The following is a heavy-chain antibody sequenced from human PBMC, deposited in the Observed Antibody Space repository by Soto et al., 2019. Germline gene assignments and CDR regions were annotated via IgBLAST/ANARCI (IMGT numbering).Heavy chain of an antibody. CDR1: GYTFTSYG. J-gene: IGHJ6*03. CDR2: ISAYNGST. CDR3: ARDRTVKATYYYYMDV. V-gene: IGHV1-18*01. D-gene: IGHD1-1*01. Sequence: ASVKVSCKASGYTFTSYGISWVRQAPGQGLEWMGWISAYNGSTNYAQKLQGRVTMTTDTSTSTAYMEMRSLRSDDTAVYYCARDRTVKATYYYYMDVWGKGTTVTVSS.